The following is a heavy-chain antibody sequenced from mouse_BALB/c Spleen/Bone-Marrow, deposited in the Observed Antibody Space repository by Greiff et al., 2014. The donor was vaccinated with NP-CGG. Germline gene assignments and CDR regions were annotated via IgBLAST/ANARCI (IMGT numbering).Heavy chain of an antibody. V-gene: IGHV1-5*01. CDR2: VYPGNNDT. Sequence: EVKLQESGTVLARPGASVKMSRKASGYTFTSFWMHWVKQRPGQGLEWIGAVYPGNNDTNYNQNFKGKAKLTAVTSTSTAYMEFSSLTNEDSAVYYCTRYFYGGRDWYFDVWGAGTTVTVSS. CDR3: TRYFYGGRDWYFDV. CDR1: GYTFTSFW. J-gene: IGHJ1*01. D-gene: IGHD1-1*01.